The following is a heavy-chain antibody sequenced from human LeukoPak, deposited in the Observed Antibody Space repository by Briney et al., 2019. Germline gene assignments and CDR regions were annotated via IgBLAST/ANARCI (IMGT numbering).Heavy chain of an antibody. Sequence: PGGSLTLSCAASGFTFSSYTMTWVRQAPGKGLEWVSVISDSGGTTYYADSVKGRFTISRDNSKNTLFLQMNSLRAEDTALYYCTKRGYNYEADYWGQGTLVTVSS. V-gene: IGHV3-23*01. J-gene: IGHJ4*02. D-gene: IGHD5-18*01. CDR3: TKRGYNYEADY. CDR2: ISDSGGTT. CDR1: GFTFSSYT.